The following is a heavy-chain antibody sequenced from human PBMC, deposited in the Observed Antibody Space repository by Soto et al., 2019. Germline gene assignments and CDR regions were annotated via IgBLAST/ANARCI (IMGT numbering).Heavy chain of an antibody. Sequence: ASVKVSCKASGGTFSSYAISWVRQAPGQGLEWMGGIIAGNGNTKYSQKFQGRVTITRDTSASTAYMELSSLRSEDTAVYYCARGGHLPGVLVAIAVADYRGQGTLVTGSS. CDR1: GGTFSSYA. CDR3: ARGGHLPGVLVAIAVADY. V-gene: IGHV1-3*01. J-gene: IGHJ4*02. D-gene: IGHD5-12*01. CDR2: IIAGNGNT.